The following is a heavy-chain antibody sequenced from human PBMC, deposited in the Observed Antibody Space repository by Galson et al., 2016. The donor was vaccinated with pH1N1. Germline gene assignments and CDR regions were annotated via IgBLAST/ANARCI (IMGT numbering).Heavy chain of an antibody. CDR1: GFPFSSHG. D-gene: IGHD5-12*01. CDR3: ARDRVGSGSIQHPWTLDY. Sequence: SLRLSCAASGFPFSSHGMHWVRQAPGKGLEWLAFIRYEGSTKYYAGSVQGRFTISRDNLANMVYLQMDSLRREDTAVYYCARDRVGSGSIQHPWTLDYWGQGILVTVS. V-gene: IGHV3-30*02. J-gene: IGHJ4*02. CDR2: IRYEGSTK.